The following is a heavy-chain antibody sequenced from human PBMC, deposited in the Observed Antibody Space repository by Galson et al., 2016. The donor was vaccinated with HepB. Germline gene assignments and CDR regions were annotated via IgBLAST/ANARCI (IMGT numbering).Heavy chain of an antibody. J-gene: IGHJ6*04. Sequence: PALVKPTQTLTLTCSFSGFSLNSHGMRVSWIRQPPGKTLEWLARIDWDDDKFYNTSLKTRLTISKDTSKNQVVLTMTNMGPVDTATYYCAREYGSGPLDVWGTGTTVTVSS. V-gene: IGHV2-70*04. CDR1: GFSLNSHGMR. D-gene: IGHD3-10*01. CDR3: AREYGSGPLDV. CDR2: IDWDDDK.